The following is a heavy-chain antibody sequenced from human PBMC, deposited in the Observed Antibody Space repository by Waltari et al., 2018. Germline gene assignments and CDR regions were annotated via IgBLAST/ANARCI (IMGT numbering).Heavy chain of an antibody. J-gene: IGHJ4*02. CDR2: IYPGDSNT. D-gene: IGHD5-18*01. Sequence: EVQLEQSGAEVKKPGESLKISCNGSGYRFAKYWIGWGRQMPGKGLEWMGVIYPGDSNTKYSLSFQGQVTISADTSISTAYLQWSSLKASDTAIYFCARQNIHSYGYGYFDFWGQGTLVTV. CDR3: ARQNIHSYGYGYFDF. CDR1: GYRFAKYW. V-gene: IGHV5-51*01.